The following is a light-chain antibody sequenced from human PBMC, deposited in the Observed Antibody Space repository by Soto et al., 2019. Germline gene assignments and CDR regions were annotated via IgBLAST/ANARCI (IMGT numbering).Light chain of an antibody. CDR3: CSYADTYVV. Sequence: QSVLTQPRSVSGSPGQSVTISCTRASSDVGSYNYISWYQQLPGKAPKIIMYDSDVRQRPSGVPDRFSGSKSGNTASLTISGLQAEYEADYYCCSYADTYVVFGGGTKLTVL. J-gene: IGLJ2*01. V-gene: IGLV2-11*01. CDR1: SSDVGSYNY. CDR2: DVR.